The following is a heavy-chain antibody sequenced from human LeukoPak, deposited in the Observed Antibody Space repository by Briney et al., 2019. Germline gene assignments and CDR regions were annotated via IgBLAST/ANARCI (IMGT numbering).Heavy chain of an antibody. CDR1: GGTFSSYA. D-gene: IGHD1-26*01. V-gene: IGHV1-69*05. Sequence: SVKVSCKASGGTFSSYAISWVRQAPGQGLEWMGGIIPIFGTANYAQKFQGRVTITTDESTSTAYMELSSLRSEDPAVYYCASRGSWGGNYFDYWGQGTLVTVSS. CDR3: ASRGSWGGNYFDY. CDR2: IIPIFGTA. J-gene: IGHJ4*02.